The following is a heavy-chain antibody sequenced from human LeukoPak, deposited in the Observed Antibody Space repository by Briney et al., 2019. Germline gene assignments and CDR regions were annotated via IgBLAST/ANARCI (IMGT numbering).Heavy chain of an antibody. Sequence: SETLSLTCTVSGGSISSGDYYWSWIRQPPGKGLEWIGYIYYSGSTYYNPSLKSRVTISVDTSKNQFSLKLSSVTAADTAVYYCATPRGRSWLFQHWGQGTLVTVSS. CDR3: ATPRGRSWLFQH. CDR2: IYYSGST. J-gene: IGHJ1*01. D-gene: IGHD5-12*01. CDR1: GGSISSGDYY. V-gene: IGHV4-30-4*08.